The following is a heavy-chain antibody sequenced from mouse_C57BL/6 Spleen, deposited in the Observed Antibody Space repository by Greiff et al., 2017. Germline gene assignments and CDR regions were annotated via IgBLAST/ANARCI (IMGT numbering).Heavy chain of an antibody. Sequence: QLKESGPELVKPGASVKISCKASGYSFTDYNMNWVKQSNGQSLEWIGVIYPNYGTTSYTQKFKGKTTLTVDQSSSTAYMQLNSLTSEDSAVYYGARSGVSSFYAMDYWGQGTSVTVSS. CDR2: IYPNYGTT. J-gene: IGHJ4*01. CDR3: ARSGVSSFYAMDY. D-gene: IGHD1-1*01. V-gene: IGHV1-39*01. CDR1: GYSFTDYN.